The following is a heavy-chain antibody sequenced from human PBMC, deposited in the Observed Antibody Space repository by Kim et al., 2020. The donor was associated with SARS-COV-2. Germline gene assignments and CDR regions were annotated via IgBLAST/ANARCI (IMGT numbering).Heavy chain of an antibody. CDR3: ARHYIPLYYYDSSGPPSP. Sequence: SETLSLTCTVSGGSISSSSYYWGWIRQPPGKGLEWIGSIYYSGSTYYNPSLKSRLTIAVDTSTNQFSLKLSSVTAADTAVYYCARHYIPLYYYDSSGPPSPWGQGTLVTVSS. V-gene: IGHV4-39*01. D-gene: IGHD3-22*01. CDR1: GGSISSSSYY. CDR2: IYYSGST. J-gene: IGHJ5*02.